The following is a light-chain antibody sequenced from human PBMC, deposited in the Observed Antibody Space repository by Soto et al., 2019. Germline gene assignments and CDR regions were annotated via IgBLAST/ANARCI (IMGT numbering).Light chain of an antibody. CDR1: QSVSSN. Sequence: EIVMTQSQATLSVSPGERATLSCRASQSVSSNLAWYQQKPGQAPRLLIYGASTRATGIPARFSGSGSETEFTLTISSLQTEDFAVYYCQQYSNWPPLTFGGGTKVEIK. J-gene: IGKJ4*01. CDR3: QQYSNWPPLT. CDR2: GAS. V-gene: IGKV3-15*01.